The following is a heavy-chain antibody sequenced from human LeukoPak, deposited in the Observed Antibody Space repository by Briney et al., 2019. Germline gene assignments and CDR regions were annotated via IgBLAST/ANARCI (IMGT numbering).Heavy chain of an antibody. Sequence: GESLKISCKGSGFNFTTYWIAWVRQMPGKGLEWMGMIYAGDSDARYDPTFQGQVTISVDKSTHTAYLQWSSLKASDTAMYYCARLLVGANSGAFDIWGQGTMVTVSS. D-gene: IGHD1-26*01. CDR2: IYAGDSDA. CDR1: GFNFTTYW. J-gene: IGHJ3*02. CDR3: ARLLVGANSGAFDI. V-gene: IGHV5-51*01.